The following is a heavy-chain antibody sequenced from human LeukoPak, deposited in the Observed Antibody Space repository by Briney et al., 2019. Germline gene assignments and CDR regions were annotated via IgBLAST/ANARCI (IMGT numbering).Heavy chain of an antibody. D-gene: IGHD6-13*01. Sequence: SETLSLTCIVSGGSISSGGYYWSWIRQHPGKGLEWIGYIYYSGSTYYDPSLKSRVTISVDTSKNQFSLKLSSVTAADTAVYYCAKGLAADGSYYYYYGMDVWGQGTTVTVSS. J-gene: IGHJ6*02. CDR3: AKGLAADGSYYYYYGMDV. CDR1: GGSISSGGYY. CDR2: IYYSGST. V-gene: IGHV4-31*03.